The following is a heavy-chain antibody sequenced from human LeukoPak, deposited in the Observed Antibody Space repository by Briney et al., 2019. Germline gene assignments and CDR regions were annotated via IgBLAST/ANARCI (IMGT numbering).Heavy chain of an antibody. V-gene: IGHV3-66*01. Sequence: GGSLRLSCAASGSTVSSNYISWVRQAPGRGLEWVSVIDSGGNTNYADSVRGRFIISRDNSENTLHLQMNSLRAEDTAVYYCATGRLSGKGYDHWGQGTLVTVSS. J-gene: IGHJ4*02. CDR2: IDSGGNT. CDR3: ATGRLSGKGYDH. D-gene: IGHD1-26*01. CDR1: GSTVSSNY.